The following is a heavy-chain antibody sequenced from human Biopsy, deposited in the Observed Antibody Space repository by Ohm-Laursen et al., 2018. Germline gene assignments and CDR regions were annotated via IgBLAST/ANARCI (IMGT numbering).Heavy chain of an antibody. CDR3: ARWYGDLFYYYNGMDV. CDR2: ITSRTSST. Sequence: SLRLSCSASGFTFTVYSIVWVRQAPGKGLEWVSSITSRTSSTYYADSVKGRVTISRDNANNSVSLQMNNLRVDDTAVYYCARWYGDLFYYYNGMDVWGQGTKVTVSS. J-gene: IGHJ6*02. V-gene: IGHV3-21*01. CDR1: GFTFTVYS. D-gene: IGHD3-10*01.